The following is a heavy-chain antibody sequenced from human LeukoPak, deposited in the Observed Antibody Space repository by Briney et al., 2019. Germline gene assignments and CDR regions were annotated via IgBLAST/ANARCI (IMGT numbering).Heavy chain of an antibody. D-gene: IGHD4-17*01. CDR1: GFTFSDYY. J-gene: IGHJ4*02. Sequence: GGSLRLSCAASGFTFSDYYMSWIRQAPGKGLEWVSLIYSGGNAYYADSVKGRFTISRDNSKNTLYLQMNSLRVEDTAVYYCARASGDYGQLDYWGRGTLVTVSS. V-gene: IGHV3-53*01. CDR3: ARASGDYGQLDY. CDR2: IYSGGNA.